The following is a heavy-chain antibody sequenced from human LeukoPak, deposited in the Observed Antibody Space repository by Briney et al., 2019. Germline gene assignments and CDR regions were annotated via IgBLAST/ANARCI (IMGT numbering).Heavy chain of an antibody. J-gene: IGHJ1*01. CDR1: GFTVSSSY. Sequence: GGSLRLSCAASGFTVSSSYMSWVRQAPGRGLEWVSVIYSGGITYYADSVKGRFTISRDNSKNTLYLQMNSLRAEDTAVYYCAKGIAAAGTPGYFQHWGQGTLVTVSS. CDR2: IYSGGIT. CDR3: AKGIAAAGTPGYFQH. D-gene: IGHD6-13*01. V-gene: IGHV3-66*01.